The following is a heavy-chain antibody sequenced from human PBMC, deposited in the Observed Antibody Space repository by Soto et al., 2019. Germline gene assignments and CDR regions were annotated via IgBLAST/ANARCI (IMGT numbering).Heavy chain of an antibody. CDR1: GFTFSSYG. J-gene: IGHJ4*02. V-gene: IGHV3-33*01. D-gene: IGHD3-3*01. Sequence: QVQLVESGGGVVQPGRSLRLSCAASGFTFSSYGMHWVRQAPGKGLEWVAVIRYDGSNKYYADSVKGRFTISRDNSKNTRYQQMNRLRAEDTAVDYCAIEWHFDYWGQGTLVTVSS. CDR2: IRYDGSNK. CDR3: AIEWHFDY.